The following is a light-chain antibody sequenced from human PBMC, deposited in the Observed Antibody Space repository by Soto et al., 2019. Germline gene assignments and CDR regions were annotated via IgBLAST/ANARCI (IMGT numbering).Light chain of an antibody. V-gene: IGLV1-47*01. CDR2: RNN. Sequence: QSVLTQPPSASGTPGQRVTISCSGSSSNIGSNYVYWYQQLPGTAPKLLIYRNNQRPSGVPDRFSGSKSGTSASLAISGLRSEDEADSYCAAWDDSLSGNWVFGGGTQLTVL. CDR3: AAWDDSLSGNWV. J-gene: IGLJ3*02. CDR1: SSNIGSNY.